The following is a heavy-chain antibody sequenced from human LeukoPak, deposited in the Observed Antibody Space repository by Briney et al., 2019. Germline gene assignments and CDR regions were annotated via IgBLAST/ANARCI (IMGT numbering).Heavy chain of an antibody. CDR2: ISGSGDST. J-gene: IGHJ4*02. Sequence: GGSLRLSCEASGFTFSSHAMSWVRQAPGKGLEWVSVISGSGDSTYYADSVKGRFTSSRDNSKNTLYLQMNSLRVEDTAVYYCAWGGSGYYAYWGQGTLVTVSS. D-gene: IGHD3-3*01. V-gene: IGHV3-23*01. CDR3: AWGGSGYYAY. CDR1: GFTFSSHA.